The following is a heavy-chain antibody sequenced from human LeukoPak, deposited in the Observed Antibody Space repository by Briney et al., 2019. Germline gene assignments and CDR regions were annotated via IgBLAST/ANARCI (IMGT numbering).Heavy chain of an antibody. Sequence: PGGSLRLSCAASGFTFSSYEMNWVRQAPGKGLEWVSYISSSGSTIYYADSVKGRFTISRDNSKNTLYLQMNSLRAEDTAVYYCAKGYYYDISGYFIADYWGQGTLVTVSS. J-gene: IGHJ4*02. V-gene: IGHV3-48*03. CDR1: GFTFSSYE. CDR2: ISSSGSTI. CDR3: AKGYYYDISGYFIADY. D-gene: IGHD3-22*01.